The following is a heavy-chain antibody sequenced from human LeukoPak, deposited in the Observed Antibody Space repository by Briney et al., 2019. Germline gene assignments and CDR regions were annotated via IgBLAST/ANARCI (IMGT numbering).Heavy chain of an antibody. Sequence: SETLSLTCTVSGYSINSGYYWGWIRQPPGKGLEWIGAVSHSGTTYYNPSLKSRVTISRDASKNQFSLKLSSVTAADTAVYFCARTPSAANSCADYWGQGTLVTVSS. D-gene: IGHD4/OR15-4a*01. V-gene: IGHV4-38-2*02. J-gene: IGHJ4*02. CDR3: ARTPSAANSCADY. CDR1: GYSINSGYY. CDR2: VSHSGTT.